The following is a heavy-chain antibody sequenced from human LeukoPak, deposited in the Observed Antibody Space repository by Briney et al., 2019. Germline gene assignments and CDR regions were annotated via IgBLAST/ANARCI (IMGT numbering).Heavy chain of an antibody. D-gene: IGHD3-10*01. Sequence: SETLSLTCTVSGGSISSGSYYWSWIRQPAGKGLEWIGRIYTSGSTNYNPSLKSRVTISVDTSKNQFSLKLSSVTAADTAVYYCARDNNRYYYGSGSYYNSDYWGQGTLVTVSS. CDR2: IYTSGST. CDR1: GGSISSGSYY. CDR3: ARDNNRYYYGSGSYYNSDY. V-gene: IGHV4-61*02. J-gene: IGHJ4*02.